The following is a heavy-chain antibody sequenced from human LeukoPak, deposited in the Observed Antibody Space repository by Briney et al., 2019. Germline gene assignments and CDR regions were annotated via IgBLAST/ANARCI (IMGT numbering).Heavy chain of an antibody. CDR1: GFTFSSYA. D-gene: IGHD2-15*01. J-gene: IGHJ3*02. CDR3: ARTDIVVVVAAHDAFDI. CDR2: ISYDGSNK. Sequence: AGGSLRLSCAASGFTFSSYAMHWVRQAPGKGLEWVAVISYDGSNKYYADSVKGRFTISRDNSKNTLYLQMNSLRAEDTAVYYCARTDIVVVVAAHDAFDIWGQGTMVTVSS. V-gene: IGHV3-30-3*01.